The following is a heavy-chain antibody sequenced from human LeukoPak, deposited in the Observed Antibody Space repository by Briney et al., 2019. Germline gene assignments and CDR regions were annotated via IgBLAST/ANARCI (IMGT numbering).Heavy chain of an antibody. Sequence: SETLSLTCTVSGDSISSYYWSWIRQPPGKGLEWIGYIYYSGSTNYTPSLKSRVTISVDTSKNQFSLKLSFVTAADTAVYECARSERSIRILGGAFVIWGQGTVVTVSS. D-gene: IGHD3-9*01. CDR3: ARSERSIRILGGAFVI. V-gene: IGHV4-59*08. J-gene: IGHJ3*02. CDR2: IYYSGST. CDR1: GDSISSYY.